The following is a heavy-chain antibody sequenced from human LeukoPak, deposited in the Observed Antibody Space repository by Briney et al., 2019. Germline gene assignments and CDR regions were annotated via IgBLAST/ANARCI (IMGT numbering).Heavy chain of an antibody. CDR2: ISSSSSYI. CDR1: GFTFSSYS. CDR3: ARGPVGGYDSVDY. J-gene: IGHJ4*02. Sequence: GGSLRLSCAASGFTFSSYSMNWVRQAPGKGLEWVSSISSSSSYIYYADSVKGRFTISRDNAKNSLYLQMNSLRAEDTAVYYCARGPVGGYDSVDYWGQGTLVTVSS. D-gene: IGHD5-12*01. V-gene: IGHV3-21*01.